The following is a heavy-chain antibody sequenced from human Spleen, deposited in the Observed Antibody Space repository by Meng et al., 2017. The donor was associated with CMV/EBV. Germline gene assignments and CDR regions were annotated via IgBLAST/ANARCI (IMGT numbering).Heavy chain of an antibody. J-gene: IGHJ6*02. D-gene: IGHD2-2*01. CDR2: IKEDGSER. V-gene: IGHV3-7*01. CDR1: AVTFRGDW. CDR3: ARGLPAILMDV. Sequence: GESLKISCAASAVTFRGDWMTWGRQAPGKGLEWVANIKEDGSERYYVDSVKGRFTISRDNAKNSLYLQMNSLRAEDTAVYYCARGLPAILMDVWGQGTTVTVSS.